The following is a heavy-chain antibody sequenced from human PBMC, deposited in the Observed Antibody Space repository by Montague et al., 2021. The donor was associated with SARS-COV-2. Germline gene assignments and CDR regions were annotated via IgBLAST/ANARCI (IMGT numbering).Heavy chain of an antibody. D-gene: IGHD3-22*01. CDR1: GASITTSSYY. Sequence: SETLSLTCTVSGASITTSSYYWAWLRQPPGQGLEWIGSIYYSGSTYYNPSLKSRVTISVDTSKNHFSLKLSSVTAADTAVYYCARFPTSYYCVSKAAPATPDSFDSWGQGIMVTVSS. V-gene: IGHV4-39*02. CDR2: IYYSGST. J-gene: IGHJ4*02. CDR3: ARFPTSYYCVSKAAPATPDSFDS.